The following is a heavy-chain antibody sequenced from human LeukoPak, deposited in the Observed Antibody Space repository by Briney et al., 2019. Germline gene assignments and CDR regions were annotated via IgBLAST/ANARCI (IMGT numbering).Heavy chain of an antibody. Sequence: GGSLRLSCAASAFSCSSYQMNRVRQAPRKGREWVTYISSSGSTIYCADSVKGRFTISRDNAKNSLYLQMNSLRAEDTAVYYCARSGTAMVTPDYWGQGTLVTVSS. V-gene: IGHV3-48*03. CDR2: ISSSGSTI. J-gene: IGHJ4*02. CDR1: AFSCSSYQ. CDR3: ARSGTAMVTPDY. D-gene: IGHD5-18*01.